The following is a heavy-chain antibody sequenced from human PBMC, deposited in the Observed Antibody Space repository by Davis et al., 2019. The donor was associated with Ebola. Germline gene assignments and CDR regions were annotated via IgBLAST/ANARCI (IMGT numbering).Heavy chain of an antibody. CDR1: GVSISRHY. J-gene: IGHJ4*02. V-gene: IGHV4-59*11. D-gene: IGHD3-10*01. CDR2: IYYTGSA. Sequence: PGGSLRLSCTVSGVSISRHYWSWIRQPPGKRLEWIGSIYYTGSAYYNSSLNGRVTISVDTSKNQFSLKLTSVTAADTAMYYCSERGSSVWGQGTLVTVSS. CDR3: SERGSSV.